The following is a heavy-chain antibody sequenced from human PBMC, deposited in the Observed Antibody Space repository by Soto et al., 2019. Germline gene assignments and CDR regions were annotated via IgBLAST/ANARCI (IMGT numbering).Heavy chain of an antibody. J-gene: IGHJ3*02. V-gene: IGHV1-24*01. CDR2: FDPEDGET. Sequence: ASVKVSCKVSGYTLTELSMHWVRQAPGKGLEWMGGFDPEDGETIYAQKFQGRVTMTEDTSTDTAYMELSSLRSEDTAEYYCATSRVGYDAFDIWGQGTMVTVSS. D-gene: IGHD3-22*01. CDR3: ATSRVGYDAFDI. CDR1: GYTLTELS.